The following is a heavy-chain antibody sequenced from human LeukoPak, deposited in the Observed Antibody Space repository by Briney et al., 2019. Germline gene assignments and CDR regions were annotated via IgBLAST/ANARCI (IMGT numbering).Heavy chain of an antibody. CDR3: ARVTVTTWYNWFDP. CDR2: IYSGGST. J-gene: IGHJ5*02. V-gene: IGHV3-53*01. CDR1: GFTVSSNY. Sequence: GGSLRLSCAASGFTVSSNYMSWVRQAPGKGLEWVSVIYSGGSTYYADSVKGRFTISRDNSKNTLYLQMNSLRAEDTAVYYCARVTVTTWYNWFDPWGQGTLVTVSS. D-gene: IGHD4-17*01.